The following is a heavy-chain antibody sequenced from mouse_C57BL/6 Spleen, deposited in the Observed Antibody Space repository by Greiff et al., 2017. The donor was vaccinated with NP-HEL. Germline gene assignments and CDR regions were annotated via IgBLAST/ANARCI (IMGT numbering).Heavy chain of an antibody. Sequence: VQLQQSVAELVRPGASVKLSCTASGFNIQNTYMPWVQQRPEQGLAWIGRIDPANGHTKYAPKFQGNATITADTSYNTAYLQLSSLTSEDTAIYYCAITTVVATEAMDYWGQGTSVTVSS. D-gene: IGHD1-1*01. CDR2: IDPANGHT. J-gene: IGHJ4*01. CDR1: GFNIQNTY. CDR3: AITTVVATEAMDY. V-gene: IGHV14-3*01.